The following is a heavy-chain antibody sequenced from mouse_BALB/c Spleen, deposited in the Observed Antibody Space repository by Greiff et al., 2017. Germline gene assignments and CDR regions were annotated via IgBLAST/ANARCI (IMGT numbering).Heavy chain of an antibody. CDR2: ISSGGSYT. Sequence: EVKLVESGGDLVKPGGSLKLSCAASGFTFSSYGMSWVRQTPDKRLEWVATISSGGSYTYYPDSVKGRFTISRDNAKNTLYLQMSSLKSEDTAMYYCARDYGSSWAWFAYWGQGTLVTVSA. CDR3: ARDYGSSWAWFAY. D-gene: IGHD1-1*01. J-gene: IGHJ3*01. V-gene: IGHV5-6*01. CDR1: GFTFSSYG.